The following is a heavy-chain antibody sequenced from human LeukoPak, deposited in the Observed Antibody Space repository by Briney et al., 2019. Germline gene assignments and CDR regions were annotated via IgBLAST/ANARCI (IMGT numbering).Heavy chain of an antibody. Sequence: GGSLRLSCAASEFTLSTYDIHWVRQAPGKGLEWLTGISYNGGYTSYQTSVMGRFTVSRDNSKNTVYLQMNSLRTEDTAVYYCAIGLLLSQASVPEFDNWGQGTLVIVSS. CDR1: EFTLSTYD. CDR2: ISYNGGYT. CDR3: AIGLLLSQASVPEFDN. D-gene: IGHD1-14*01. J-gene: IGHJ4*02. V-gene: IGHV3-30*03.